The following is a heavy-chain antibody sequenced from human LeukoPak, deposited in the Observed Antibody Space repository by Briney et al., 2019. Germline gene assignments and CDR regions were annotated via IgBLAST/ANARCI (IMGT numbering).Heavy chain of an antibody. J-gene: IGHJ4*02. CDR1: GFTSSSYS. V-gene: IGHV3-48*01. D-gene: IGHD5-12*01. CDR2: ISSSRSTI. Sequence: GGSLRLSCAASGFTSSSYSMNWVRQAPGKGLEWVSYISSSRSTIYYADSVKGRFTISRDNAKNSLYLQMNSLRAEDTAVYYCARDYEWLRFWGQGTLVTVSS. CDR3: ARDYEWLRF.